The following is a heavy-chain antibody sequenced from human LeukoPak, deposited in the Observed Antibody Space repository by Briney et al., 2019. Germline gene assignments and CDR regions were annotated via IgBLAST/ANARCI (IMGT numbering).Heavy chain of an antibody. CDR2: INHSGST. V-gene: IGHV4-34*01. D-gene: IGHD2-2*01. CDR3: ASLWPYQLSAFDI. Sequence: GSLRLSCAASGFSFSNYAMSWIRQPPGKGLEWIGEINHSGSTNYNPSLKSRVTISVDTSKNQFSLKLSSVTAADTAVYYCASLWPYQLSAFDIWGQGTMVTVSS. CDR1: GFSFSNYA. J-gene: IGHJ3*02.